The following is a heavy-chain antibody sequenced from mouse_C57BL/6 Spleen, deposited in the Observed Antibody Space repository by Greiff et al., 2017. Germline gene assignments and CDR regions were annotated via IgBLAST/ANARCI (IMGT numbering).Heavy chain of an antibody. Sequence: EVQLQQSGTVLARPGASVKMSCKTSGYTFTSYWMHWVKQRPGQGLEWIGAIYPGNSDTSYNQKFKGKAKLTAVTSASTAYMELSSLTNEDSAVYYCTEGGYSNYSWFAYWGQGTLVTVSA. CDR1: GYTFTSYW. V-gene: IGHV1-5*01. CDR3: TEGGYSNYSWFAY. J-gene: IGHJ3*01. D-gene: IGHD2-5*01. CDR2: IYPGNSDT.